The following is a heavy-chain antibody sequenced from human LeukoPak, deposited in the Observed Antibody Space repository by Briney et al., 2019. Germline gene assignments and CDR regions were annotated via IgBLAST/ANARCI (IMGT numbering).Heavy chain of an antibody. CDR2: MRGDGGDI. J-gene: IGHJ4*02. CDR1: GFTFSRYA. V-gene: IGHV3-23*01. CDR3: AKGITSFGVVIIRDYYFDY. Sequence: GGSLRLSCTGSGFTFSRYAMVWVRQAPGKGLEWVSAMRGDGGDIRYADSVKGRFTISRDNSKNTMYLQMNSLRAEDTAVYYCAKGITSFGVVIIRDYYFDYWGQGTLVTVSS. D-gene: IGHD3-3*01.